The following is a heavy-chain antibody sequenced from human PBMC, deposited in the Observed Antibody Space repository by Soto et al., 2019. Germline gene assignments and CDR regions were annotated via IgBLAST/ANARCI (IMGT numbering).Heavy chain of an antibody. CDR2: ISSDGSST. Sequence: EVQLVESGGGLVQPGGSLRLSCAASGFTFSNYWMHWVRKVPRKGLVWVSRISSDGSSTSYADPVKGRFIISRDNAKNTLDLQVNRLRADDTAVYYWARGTVMGDNGGDHWGPGPLGGVSS. V-gene: IGHV3-74*01. J-gene: IGHJ4*02. D-gene: IGHD3-16*01. CDR3: ARGTVMGDNGGDH. CDR1: GFTFSNYW.